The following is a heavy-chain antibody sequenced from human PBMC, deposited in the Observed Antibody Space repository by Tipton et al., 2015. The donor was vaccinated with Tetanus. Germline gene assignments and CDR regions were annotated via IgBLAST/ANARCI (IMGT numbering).Heavy chain of an antibody. CDR2: INHSGTT. CDR3: EGDDYYETSLRDYYGEEV. J-gene: IGHJ6*02. V-gene: IGHV4-34*01. D-gene: IGHD3-16*01. CDR1: GGSFSGYL. Sequence: TLSLTCSVSGGSFSGYLWSWVRQPSGKGLEWIGEINHSGTTNYNPSLKSRVTISVDTSKNQFSLKLRSVTAADTAVYFCEGDDYYETSLRDYYGEEVWGQGTTVTVSS.